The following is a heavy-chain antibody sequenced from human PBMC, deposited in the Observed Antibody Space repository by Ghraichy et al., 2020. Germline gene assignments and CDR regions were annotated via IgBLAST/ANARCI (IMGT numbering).Heavy chain of an antibody. V-gene: IGHV3-7*03. Sequence: GGSLRLSCVASGFTFSDHWMSWVRQAPGKGLEWVATIKQDGSEQFYVDSVKGRFTISRDNAKNSLYLQMNSLRPEDTAMYYYAREGAYLDAFDIWGQGTMVTVSS. D-gene: IGHD2-2*01. J-gene: IGHJ3*02. CDR2: IKQDGSEQ. CDR3: AREGAYLDAFDI. CDR1: GFTFSDHW.